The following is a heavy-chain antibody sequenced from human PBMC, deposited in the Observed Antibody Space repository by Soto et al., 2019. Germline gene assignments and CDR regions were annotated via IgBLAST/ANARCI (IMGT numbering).Heavy chain of an antibody. CDR1: GDSVSSNAAS. Sequence: PSQTLSLTCAISGDSVSSNAASWNWIRQSPSRGLEWLGRTYFRSKWYNDYAVSVKSRIIINPGTSNNQFSLQLNSVTPEDTAVYFCAKGDNLGPKTGYAFDPWGQGIMVTASS. CDR3: AKGDNLGPKTGYAFDP. J-gene: IGHJ5*02. D-gene: IGHD5-12*01. CDR2: TYFRSKWYN. V-gene: IGHV6-1*01.